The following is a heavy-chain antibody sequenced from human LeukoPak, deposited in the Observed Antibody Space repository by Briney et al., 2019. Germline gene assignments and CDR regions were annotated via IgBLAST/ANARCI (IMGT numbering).Heavy chain of an antibody. CDR3: TKESVTYLDY. J-gene: IGHJ4*02. CDR2: ISSSSSSI. D-gene: IGHD2-21*02. V-gene: IGHV3-48*02. Sequence: GGSLRLSCAASGFIFNYYSMNWVRQAPGKGLEWVSYISSSSSSIYYANSVKGRFTISRDNAKNSLYLQMNSLRDEDTAVYYCTKESVTYLDYWGQGTLVTVSS. CDR1: GFIFNYYS.